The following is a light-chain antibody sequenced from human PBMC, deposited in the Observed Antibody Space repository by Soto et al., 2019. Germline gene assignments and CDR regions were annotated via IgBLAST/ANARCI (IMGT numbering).Light chain of an antibody. CDR3: QAWDSSTAWV. J-gene: IGLJ1*01. CDR2: QDS. Sequence: SYELTQPPSVSVSPGQTASITCSGDKLGDKYASWYQQRPGQSPVLVIYQDSKRPSGIPERFSGSNSGNTATLTISGTQAMDEADYYCQAWDSSTAWVFGTGTKVTVL. V-gene: IGLV3-1*01. CDR1: KLGDKY.